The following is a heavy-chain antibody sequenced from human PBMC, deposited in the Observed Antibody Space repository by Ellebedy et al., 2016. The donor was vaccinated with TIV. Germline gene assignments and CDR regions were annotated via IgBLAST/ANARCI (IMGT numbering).Heavy chain of an antibody. D-gene: IGHD3-3*01. CDR1: GYTFTSYD. V-gene: IGHV1-8*01. Sequence: ASVKVSCXASGYTFTSYDINWVRQATGQGLEWMGWMNPNSGNTGYAQKFQGRVTMTRNTSISTAYMELSSLRSEDTAVYYCARSVRDYDFWSGYSYYYMDVWGKGTTVTVSS. CDR3: ARSVRDYDFWSGYSYYYMDV. CDR2: MNPNSGNT. J-gene: IGHJ6*03.